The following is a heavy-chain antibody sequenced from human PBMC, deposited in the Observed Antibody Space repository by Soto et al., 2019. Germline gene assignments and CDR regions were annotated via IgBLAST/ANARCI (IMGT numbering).Heavy chain of an antibody. CDR2: ISYDGSNK. D-gene: IGHD2-15*01. V-gene: IGHV3-30*18. CDR1: GFTFSSYG. CDR3: AKRGSTVAAFDF. Sequence: QVQLVESGGGVVQPGRSLRLSCAASGFTFSSYGMHWVRQAPGKGLEWVAVISYDGSNKYYADSVKGRFTISRDNSKNTLYLQMNSLSAEDTAVYYCAKRGSTVAAFDFWGQGTLVTVSS. J-gene: IGHJ4*02.